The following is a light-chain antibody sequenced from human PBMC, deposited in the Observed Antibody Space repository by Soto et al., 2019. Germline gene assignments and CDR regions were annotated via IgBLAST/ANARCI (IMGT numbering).Light chain of an antibody. CDR1: QGISSY. CDR3: QQLNSYT. J-gene: IGKJ2*01. Sequence: IPLTQSPSSLSASVGDRVTITCRASQGISSYLAWYQQKPGKAPKLLIYAASTLQTGVPSRFSGSGSGTDFTLTISSLQPEDFATYFCQQLNSYTFGQGTKLEI. CDR2: AAS. V-gene: IGKV1-9*01.